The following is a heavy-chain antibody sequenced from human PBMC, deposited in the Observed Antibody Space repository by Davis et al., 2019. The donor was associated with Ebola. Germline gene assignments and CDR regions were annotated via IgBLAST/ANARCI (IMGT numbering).Heavy chain of an antibody. CDR2: IYTGDSDT. J-gene: IGHJ3*02. CDR1: GNSFTSHW. D-gene: IGHD2-8*02. Sequence: GESLKISCKDSGNSFTSHWIGWVRQMPGKGLEWMGIIYTGDSDTRYSRSFRGQVTISADKSIKTAFLQWSSLKASDTAMYYCASLRRTITGMDDAFDIWGQGTMVTVSS. V-gene: IGHV5-51*01. CDR3: ASLRRTITGMDDAFDI.